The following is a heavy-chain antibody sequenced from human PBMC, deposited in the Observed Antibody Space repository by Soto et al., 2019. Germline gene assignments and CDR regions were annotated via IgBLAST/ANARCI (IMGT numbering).Heavy chain of an antibody. V-gene: IGHV4-59*01. J-gene: IGHJ5*02. CDR3: ARVQPVRGLINNWFDP. Sequence: ASETLSLTWPFSGVSSSSYFLILIRPPPGKGLEYIGYIYYSGSTNYNPSLKSRVTISIDTSKKQFTLKLSSVTAADTAVYYCARVQPVRGLINNWFDPWGQGTLVTFSS. D-gene: IGHD3-10*01. CDR2: IYYSGST. CDR1: GVSSSSYF.